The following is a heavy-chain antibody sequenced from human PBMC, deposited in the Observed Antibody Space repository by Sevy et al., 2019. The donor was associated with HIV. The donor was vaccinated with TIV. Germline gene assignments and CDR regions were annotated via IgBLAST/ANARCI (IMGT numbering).Heavy chain of an antibody. Sequence: GGCLRLSCAASGFAFKDYSMSWIRQAPGKGLEWVATLSFGCGQINYADSVKGRFTISRDNSKNSFYLQMDNLRVEDKALYYCAREGCSRPHDYWGQGTRVTVSS. D-gene: IGHD2-2*01. CDR3: AREGCSRPHDY. CDR1: GFAFKDYS. J-gene: IGHJ4*02. V-gene: IGHV3-23*01. CDR2: LSFGCGQI.